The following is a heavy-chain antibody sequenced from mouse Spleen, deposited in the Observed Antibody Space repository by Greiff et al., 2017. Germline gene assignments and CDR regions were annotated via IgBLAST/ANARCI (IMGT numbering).Heavy chain of an antibody. J-gene: IGHJ2*01. D-gene: IGHD2-4*01. V-gene: IGHV5-9-3*01. CDR2: ISSGGGNT. CDR3: ARHDDYDSYYFDY. CDR1: GFTFSSYA. Sequence: DVQLVESGGGLVKRGGSLKLSCAASGFTFSSYAMSWVRQTPEKRLEWVATISSGGGNTYYPDSVKGRFTISRDNAKNTLYLQMSSLKSEDTAMYYCARHDDYDSYYFDYWGQGTTLTVSS.